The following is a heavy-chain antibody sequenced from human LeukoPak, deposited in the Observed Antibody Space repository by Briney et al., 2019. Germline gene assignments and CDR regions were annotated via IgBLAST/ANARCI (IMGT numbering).Heavy chain of an antibody. V-gene: IGHV3-30*09. D-gene: IGHD3-10*01. Sequence: GRSLRLSCAASGFTFSSYAMHWVRQAPGKGLEWVAVISYDGSNKYYADSVKGRFAICRDNSKNTLYLQMNSLRAEDTAVYYCARDRYPITMVRGVPYYYYGMDVWGQGTTVTVSS. J-gene: IGHJ6*02. CDR2: ISYDGSNK. CDR1: GFTFSSYA. CDR3: ARDRYPITMVRGVPYYYYGMDV.